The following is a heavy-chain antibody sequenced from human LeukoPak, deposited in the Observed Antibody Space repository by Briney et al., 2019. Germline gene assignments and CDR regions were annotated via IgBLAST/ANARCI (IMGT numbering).Heavy chain of an antibody. CDR1: GFTFSSYA. J-gene: IGHJ4*02. D-gene: IGHD1-26*01. Sequence: PGGSLRLSCAASGFTFSSYAMSWVRQAPGKGLEWVSAISGSGGSTYYADSVKGRFTISRDNSKNTLYLQMNSLRAEDTAVYYCAKVPTPWMNNGSYYWGYWGQGTLVTVSS. V-gene: IGHV3-23*01. CDR3: AKVPTPWMNNGSYYWGY. CDR2: ISGSGGST.